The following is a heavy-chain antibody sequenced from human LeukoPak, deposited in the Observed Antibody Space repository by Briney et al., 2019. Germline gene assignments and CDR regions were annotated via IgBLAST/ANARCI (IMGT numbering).Heavy chain of an antibody. CDR2: IYHSGST. Sequence: SETLSLTCAVSGYSISSGYYWGWIRQPPGKGLEWIGSIYHSGSTYYNPSLKSRVPISVDTSKNQFYLKLSSVTAADTAVYYCARLGGLRAFDIWGQGTMVTVSS. J-gene: IGHJ3*02. D-gene: IGHD5-12*01. V-gene: IGHV4-38-2*01. CDR1: GYSISSGYY. CDR3: ARLGGLRAFDI.